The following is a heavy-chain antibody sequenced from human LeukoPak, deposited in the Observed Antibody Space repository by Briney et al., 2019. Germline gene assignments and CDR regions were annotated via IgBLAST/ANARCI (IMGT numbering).Heavy chain of an antibody. CDR2: ISGSGGST. J-gene: IGHJ4*02. Sequence: PGGSLRLSCAASGFTFSSYSMNWVRQAPGKGLEWVSAISGSGGSTYYADSVKGRFTISRDNSKNTLYLQMNSLRAEDTAVYYCAKDIFSSYDSSGYILFDYWGQGTLVTVSS. V-gene: IGHV3-23*01. D-gene: IGHD3-22*01. CDR3: AKDIFSSYDSSGYILFDY. CDR1: GFTFSSYS.